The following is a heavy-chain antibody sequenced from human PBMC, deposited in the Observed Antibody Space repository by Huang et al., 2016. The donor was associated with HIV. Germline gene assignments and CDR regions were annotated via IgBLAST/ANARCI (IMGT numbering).Heavy chain of an antibody. CDR2: IKHGGRT. Sequence: QVQLQQWGAGLLKPSETLSLTCAVYGGTFSGYYWTWIRQSPGKGLQWIGEIKHGGRTNVIPSFKKRLTMSMDKSKNQFALKLTSVTATDTGLYFCARGRRGSSGITIFAVIRGMYYFDYWGQGTLVTVSS. V-gene: IGHV4-34*02. CDR1: GGTFSGYY. CDR3: ARGRRGSSGITIFAVIRGMYYFDY. D-gene: IGHD2-21*01. J-gene: IGHJ4*02.